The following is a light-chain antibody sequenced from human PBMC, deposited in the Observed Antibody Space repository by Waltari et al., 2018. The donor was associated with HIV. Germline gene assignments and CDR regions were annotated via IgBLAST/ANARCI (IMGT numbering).Light chain of an antibody. V-gene: IGLV2-11*01. CDR3: CSYAGNYRG. CDR1: SSDVGGYNY. CDR2: DVN. Sequence: QSALTQPRSVSGSPGQSVTISCTGTSSDVGGYNYVSWYQHHPGKAPKLMIYDVNKRPSVVPARFSGSKSGNTASLTISGLQAEDEADYYCCSYAGNYRGFGGGTKLTVL. J-gene: IGLJ2*01.